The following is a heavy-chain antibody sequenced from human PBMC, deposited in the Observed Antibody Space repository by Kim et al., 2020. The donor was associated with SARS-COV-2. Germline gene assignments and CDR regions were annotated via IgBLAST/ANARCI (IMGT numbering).Heavy chain of an antibody. CDR3: ARARSRLPTTYYYYGMDV. CDR1: GDSVSSNSAA. V-gene: IGHV6-1*01. Sequence: SQTLSLTCAISGDSVSSNSAAWNWIRQSPSRGLEWLGRTYYRSKWYNDYAVSVKSRITINPDTSKNQFSLQLNSVTPEDTAVYYCARARSRLPTTYYYYGMDVWGQGTTVTVSS. CDR2: TYYRSKWYN. D-gene: IGHD5-18*01. J-gene: IGHJ6*02.